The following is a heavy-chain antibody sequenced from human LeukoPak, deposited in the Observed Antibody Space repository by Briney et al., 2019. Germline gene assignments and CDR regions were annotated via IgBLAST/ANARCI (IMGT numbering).Heavy chain of an antibody. D-gene: IGHD2-2*02. CDR3: AKGIPFDF. Sequence: PSETLSLTCSVSFPVTNGFHWAWIPQPPGKGLEFMGYVHHTGTTYYNPSLNSRVTISVDTSKYQFSLRLTSVTAADTAVYFCAKGIPFDFWGQGRLVTVSS. J-gene: IGHJ4*02. CDR2: VHHTGTT. CDR1: FPVTNGFH. V-gene: IGHV4-38-2*02.